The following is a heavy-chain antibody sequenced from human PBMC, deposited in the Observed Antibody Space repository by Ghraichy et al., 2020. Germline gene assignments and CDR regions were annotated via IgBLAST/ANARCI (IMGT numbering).Heavy chain of an antibody. CDR3: SRDQRGGDCDTGWFDP. J-gene: IGHJ5*02. D-gene: IGHD2-21*02. CDR1: GGSISSSSYY. Sequence: SETLSLTCTVSGGSISSSSYYWGWIRQPPGKGLEWIGSIYYSGSTYYNPSLKSRVTISVDTSKNQFSLKLSSVNAADTAVYYCSRDQRGGDCDTGWFDPWGQGTLVTVSS. CDR2: IYYSGST. V-gene: IGHV4-39*07.